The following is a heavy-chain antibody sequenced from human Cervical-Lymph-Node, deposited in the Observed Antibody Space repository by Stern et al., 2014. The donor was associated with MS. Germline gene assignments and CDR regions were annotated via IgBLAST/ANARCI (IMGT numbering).Heavy chain of an antibody. J-gene: IGHJ4*02. Sequence: VQLEESGPGLVKPSETLSLTCTVSGGPIRGGSYFWSWVRQPAGKGLEWIGRIYTTGSTDYKPSLKSRVTISSDTSKTQSPLTRNSVTAADTAVYFCARLAWYYFDYWGQGALVTVSS. D-gene: IGHD3-16*01. CDR3: ARLAWYYFDY. CDR2: IYTTGST. V-gene: IGHV4-61*02. CDR1: GGPIRGGSYF.